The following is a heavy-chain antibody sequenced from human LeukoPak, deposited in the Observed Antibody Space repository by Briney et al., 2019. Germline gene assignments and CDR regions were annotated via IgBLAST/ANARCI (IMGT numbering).Heavy chain of an antibody. CDR2: IKSKTDGGTT. CDR1: GFTFSSYG. CDR3: TTRGSDSGCPFF. J-gene: IGHJ4*02. D-gene: IGHD3-10*01. V-gene: IGHV3-15*01. Sequence: PGGSLRLSCAASGFTFSSYGMHWVRQAPGKGLEWVGRIKSKTDGGTTDYAAPVKGRFTISRDDSKNTLYLEMNSLKTEDTAVYYCTTRGSDSGCPFFWGQGTLVTVSS.